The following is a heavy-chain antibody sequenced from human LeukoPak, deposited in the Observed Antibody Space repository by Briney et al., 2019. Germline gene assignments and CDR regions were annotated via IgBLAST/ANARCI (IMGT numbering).Heavy chain of an antibody. CDR2: ISYDGSNK. D-gene: IGHD1-14*01. V-gene: IGHV3-30*04. Sequence: GGSLRLSCAASGFTFSSYAMHWVRQAPGKGLEWVAVISYDGSNKYYADSVRGRFTISRDNSKNTLYLQMNGLRAEDTAVYYCAKHGTNNHWYFDLWGRGTLVTVSS. CDR3: AKHGTNNHWYFDL. J-gene: IGHJ2*01. CDR1: GFTFSSYA.